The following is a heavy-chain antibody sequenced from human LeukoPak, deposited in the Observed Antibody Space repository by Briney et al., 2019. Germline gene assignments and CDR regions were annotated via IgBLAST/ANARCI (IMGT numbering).Heavy chain of an antibody. J-gene: IGHJ4*02. CDR3: AIAQSWDELFDS. D-gene: IGHD1-1*01. CDR1: GLAVTGNY. Sequence: GGSLTLSCAASGLAVTGNYMSWVRQPPGKGLEWVSFINTDTFYADSVRGRFTISRDSSKNTLFLQMNSPRDEDSAVYYCAIAQSWDELFDSWGQGTLVTVSS. CDR2: INTDT. V-gene: IGHV3-53*01.